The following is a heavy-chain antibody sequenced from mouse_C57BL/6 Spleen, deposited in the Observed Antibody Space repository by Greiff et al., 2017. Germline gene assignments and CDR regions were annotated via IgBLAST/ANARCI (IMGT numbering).Heavy chain of an antibody. V-gene: IGHV1-76*01. Sequence: QVQLKESGAELVRPGASVKLSCKASGYTFTDYYINWVKQRPGQGLEWIARIYPGSGNTYYNEKFKGKATLTAEKSSSTAYMQLSSLTSEDSAVYFCARWGVTTFSGYWGQGTTLTVSS. D-gene: IGHD2-2*01. CDR1: GYTFTDYY. CDR3: ARWGVTTFSGY. J-gene: IGHJ2*01. CDR2: IYPGSGNT.